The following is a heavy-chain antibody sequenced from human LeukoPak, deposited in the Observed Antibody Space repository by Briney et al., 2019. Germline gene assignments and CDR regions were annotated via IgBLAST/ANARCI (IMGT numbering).Heavy chain of an antibody. J-gene: IGHJ4*02. CDR1: GGSISSGSYY. Sequence: SETLSLTCTVSGGSISSGSYYWSWIRQPAGKGLEWIGRIYTSGSTNYNPSLKSRVTISVDTSKNQFSLKPSSVTAADTAVYYCARQYYYDSSGFDYWGQGTLVTVSS. D-gene: IGHD3-22*01. CDR3: ARQYYYDSSGFDY. V-gene: IGHV4-61*02. CDR2: IYTSGST.